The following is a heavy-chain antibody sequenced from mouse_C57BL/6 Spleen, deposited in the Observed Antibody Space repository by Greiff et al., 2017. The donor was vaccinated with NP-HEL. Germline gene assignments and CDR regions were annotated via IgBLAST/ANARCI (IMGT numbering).Heavy chain of an antibody. Sequence: QVQLKESGPELVKPGASVKISCKASGYAFSSSWMNWVKQRPGKGLEWIGRIYPGDGDTNYNGKFKGKATLTADKSSSTAYMQLSSLTSEDSAVYFCLATSYWYFDVWGTGTTVTVSS. CDR3: LATSYWYFDV. J-gene: IGHJ1*03. V-gene: IGHV1-82*01. CDR1: GYAFSSSW. CDR2: IYPGDGDT.